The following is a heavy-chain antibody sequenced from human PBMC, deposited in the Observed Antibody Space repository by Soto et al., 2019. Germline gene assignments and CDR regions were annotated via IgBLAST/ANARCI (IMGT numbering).Heavy chain of an antibody. V-gene: IGHV4-4*02. CDR2: IYHSGST. CDR1: GGSISSSNW. CDR3: ARDPKNYYDSSGSYFDY. J-gene: IGHJ4*02. Sequence: PSEPLSLTCAVSGGSISSSNWWSWVRQPPGKGLEWIGEIYHSGSTNYNPSLKSRVTISVDKSKNQFSLKLSSVTAADTAVYYCARDPKNYYDSSGSYFDYWGQGTLVTVSS. D-gene: IGHD3-22*01.